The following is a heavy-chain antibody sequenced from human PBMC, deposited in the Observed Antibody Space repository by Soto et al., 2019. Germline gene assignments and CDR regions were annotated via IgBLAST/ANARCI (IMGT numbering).Heavy chain of an antibody. D-gene: IGHD6-6*01. CDR2: ISAHNGNR. V-gene: IGHV1-18*04. J-gene: IGHJ4*02. CDR3: ARDLGSSYYFDY. CDR1: GYTFTTYG. Sequence: QVQLVQSGTAVKKPGASVKVSCKASGYTFTTYGFSWVRQAPGQGLEWMGWISAHNGNRNYAQNLQGRVTLTTDTSTNTAYMELWSLRSDDTAVYFCARDLGSSYYFDYWGQGTLVTVSS.